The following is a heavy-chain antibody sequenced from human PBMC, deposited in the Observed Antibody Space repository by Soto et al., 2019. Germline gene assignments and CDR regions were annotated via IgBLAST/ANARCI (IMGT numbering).Heavy chain of an antibody. Sequence: QLQLQESGPGLVKPSETLSLTCTVSGGSISSSSYYWGWIGQPLGKGLEWIGSIYYSGSTYSNPSLNSRVTIPVETPKNQFTLKLSSVTAADTAVYYCARRGIRIFGVPDAFDIWGPGTMVTVSS. CDR3: ARRGIRIFGVPDAFDI. CDR1: GGSISSSSYY. V-gene: IGHV4-39*01. CDR2: IYYSGST. J-gene: IGHJ3*02. D-gene: IGHD3-3*01.